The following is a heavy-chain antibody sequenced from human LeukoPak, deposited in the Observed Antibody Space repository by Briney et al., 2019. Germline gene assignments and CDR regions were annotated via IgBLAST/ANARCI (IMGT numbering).Heavy chain of an antibody. D-gene: IGHD6-13*01. CDR1: GGSISSSSYY. J-gene: IGHJ5*02. Sequence: SETLSLTCTVSGGSISSSSYYWGWIRQPPGKGLEWIGSIYYSGSTYYNPSLKSRVTISVDTSKNQFSLKLSSVTAADTAVYYCARQTPLPRIAAAGTAGWFDPWGQGTLVTVSS. V-gene: IGHV4-39*01. CDR2: IYYSGST. CDR3: ARQTPLPRIAAAGTAGWFDP.